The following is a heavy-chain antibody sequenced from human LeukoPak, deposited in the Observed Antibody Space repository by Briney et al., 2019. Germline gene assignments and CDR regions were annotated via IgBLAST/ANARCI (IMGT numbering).Heavy chain of an antibody. J-gene: IGHJ4*02. CDR3: VREARESGGFDY. D-gene: IGHD5-24*01. V-gene: IGHV3-48*04. CDR1: GFTFSSYG. Sequence: GGSLRLSCAASGFTFSSYGMHWIRQAPGKGLEWVSYISSSGSTIYYADSVKGRFTISRDNAKNSLYLQMNSLRAEDTAVYYCVREARESGGFDYWGQGTLVTVSS. CDR2: ISSSGSTI.